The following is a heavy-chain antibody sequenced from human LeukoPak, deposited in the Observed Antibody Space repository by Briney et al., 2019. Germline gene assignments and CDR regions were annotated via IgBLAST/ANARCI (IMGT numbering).Heavy chain of an antibody. Sequence: HPGVSLRLSCAVSGFSFTNFWMSWVRQAPGRGLEWVANIHPEGNEKYHVESVKGRFTISRDNTKNLLFLQMNGLRVEDTAVYYCARGDAVSGDHWGQGTLVTVSS. J-gene: IGHJ4*02. CDR1: GFSFTNFW. V-gene: IGHV3-7*04. CDR2: IHPEGNEK. CDR3: ARGDAVSGDH. D-gene: IGHD3-16*01.